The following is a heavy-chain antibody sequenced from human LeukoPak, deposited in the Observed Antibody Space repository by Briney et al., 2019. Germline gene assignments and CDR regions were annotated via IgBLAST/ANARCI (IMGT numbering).Heavy chain of an antibody. CDR3: AREMSGYDSHHYYYGMDV. V-gene: IGHV3-7*01. CDR2: IRQDGSEK. Sequence: GGSLRLSCAASGFTFSSYWMSWVRQAPGKGLEWVANIRQDGSEKYYVDSVKGRFTISRDNAKNSLYLQMNSPRAEDTAVYYCAREMSGYDSHHYYYGMDVWGQGTTVTVSS. CDR1: GFTFSSYW. D-gene: IGHD5-12*01. J-gene: IGHJ6*02.